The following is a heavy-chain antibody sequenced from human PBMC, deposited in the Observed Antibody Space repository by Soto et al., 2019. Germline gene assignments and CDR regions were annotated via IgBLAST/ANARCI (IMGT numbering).Heavy chain of an antibody. CDR3: ARVLAAADSL. Sequence: QLGGSLRLSCAASGFTFSTYWVHWVRQAPGKGLEWVANIKQDGSEKYYLDSVKGRFTISRDNAKSSLYLQMNSLRAEDTAVYYCARVLAAADSLWGQGTLVTVSS. J-gene: IGHJ4*02. CDR2: IKQDGSEK. CDR1: GFTFSTYW. D-gene: IGHD6-13*01. V-gene: IGHV3-7*01.